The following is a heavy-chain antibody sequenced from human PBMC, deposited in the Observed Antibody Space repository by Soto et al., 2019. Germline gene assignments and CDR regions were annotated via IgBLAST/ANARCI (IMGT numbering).Heavy chain of an antibody. D-gene: IGHD3-10*01. Sequence: QVQLVQSGAKVKKPGSSVKVSCKASGGTFSSYTISWVRQAPGQGLEWMGRIIPILGIPNYAQKFQGRVTITADKSTSTAYMELSILRSEDTAVYYCARFRGSYGMDVWGQGTTVTVSS. CDR2: IIPILGIP. V-gene: IGHV1-69*02. CDR3: ARFRGSYGMDV. J-gene: IGHJ6*02. CDR1: GGTFSSYT.